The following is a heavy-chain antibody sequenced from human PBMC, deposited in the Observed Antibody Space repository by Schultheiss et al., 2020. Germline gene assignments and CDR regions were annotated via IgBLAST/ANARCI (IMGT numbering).Heavy chain of an antibody. CDR3: ARLGLEAAPFDY. CDR2: ISSSSSYI. Sequence: GSLRLSCAASGFTFSSYSMNWVRQAPGKGLEWVSYISSSSSYIYYADSVKGRFTISRDNAKNSLYLQMNSLRAEDTAVYYCARLGLEAAPFDYWGQGTLVTGSS. J-gene: IGHJ4*02. CDR1: GFTFSSYS. D-gene: IGHD6-6*01. V-gene: IGHV3-21*05.